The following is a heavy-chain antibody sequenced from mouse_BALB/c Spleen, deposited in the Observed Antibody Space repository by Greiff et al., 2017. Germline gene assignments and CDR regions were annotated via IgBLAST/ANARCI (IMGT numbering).Heavy chain of an antibody. CDR1: GFNIKDTY. J-gene: IGHJ4*01. V-gene: IGHV14-3*02. CDR2: IDPANGNT. CDR3: ARLRYYGSSYVYYAMDY. D-gene: IGHD1-1*01. Sequence: EVQLQQSGAELVKPGASVKLSCTASGFNIKDTYMHWVKQRPEQGLEWIGRIDPANGNTKYDPKFQGKATITADTSSNTAYLQLSSLTSEDTAVYYCARLRYYGSSYVYYAMDYWGQGTSVTVSS.